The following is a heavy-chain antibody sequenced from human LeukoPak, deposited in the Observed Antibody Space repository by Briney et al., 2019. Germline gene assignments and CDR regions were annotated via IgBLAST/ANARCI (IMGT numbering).Heavy chain of an antibody. CDR2: IYHSGST. CDR1: GGSIISSNW. V-gene: IGHV4-4*02. Sequence: SGTLSLTCAVSGGSIISSNWWRWVRQPPGKGLEWIGEIYHSGSTNYNPSLKSRVTISVDKSKNQFSLKLSSVTAADTAVYYCARVTVVVPAAPRFDYWGQGTLVTVSS. D-gene: IGHD2-2*01. CDR3: ARVTVVVPAAPRFDY. J-gene: IGHJ4*02.